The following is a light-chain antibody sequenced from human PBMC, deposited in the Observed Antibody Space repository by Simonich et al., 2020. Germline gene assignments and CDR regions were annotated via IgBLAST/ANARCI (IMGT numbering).Light chain of an antibody. J-gene: IGKJ2*01. V-gene: IGKV3-15*01. Sequence: EIVMTQSPATLSVSPGERATLSCRASQSVSSNLAWYQQKPGQAPRLLIYGASTRATGIPARFSGSGSGTEFTLTISSMQSEDVAVYYCQQYYSTPMDTFGQGTKLEIK. CDR2: GAS. CDR3: QQYYSTPMDT. CDR1: QSVSSN.